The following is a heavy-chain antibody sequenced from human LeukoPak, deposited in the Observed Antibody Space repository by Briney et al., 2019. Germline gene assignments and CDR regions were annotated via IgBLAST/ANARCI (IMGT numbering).Heavy chain of an antibody. CDR3: ARGRPHGNDY. D-gene: IGHD4-23*01. CDR1: GFNFASHW. V-gene: IGHV3-74*01. CDR2: INSGGSGT. Sequence: PGGSLRLSCAASGFNFASHWMHWVRQTPGKGLVWVSRINSGGSGTSYADSVKGRFSISRDNAKNTLYLQMNSLRVEDTAVYYCARGRPHGNDYWGQGTLVTVSS. J-gene: IGHJ4*02.